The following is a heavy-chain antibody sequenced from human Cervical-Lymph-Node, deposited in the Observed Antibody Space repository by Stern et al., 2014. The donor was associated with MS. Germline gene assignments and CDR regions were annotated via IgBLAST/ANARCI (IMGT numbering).Heavy chain of an antibody. V-gene: IGHV3-30-3*01. Sequence: VQLVESGGGVVQPGRSLRLSCAASGFTFSHYAMHWVRQAPGKGLEWVAFISYDGFGEFYADSVKGRFTVSRDNSKNTLDLQMNSLRPEDTAVYYCARDGVDTAMVGDYWGQGTLVTVSS. J-gene: IGHJ4*02. CDR1: GFTFSHYA. D-gene: IGHD5-18*01. CDR3: ARDGVDTAMVGDY. CDR2: ISYDGFGE.